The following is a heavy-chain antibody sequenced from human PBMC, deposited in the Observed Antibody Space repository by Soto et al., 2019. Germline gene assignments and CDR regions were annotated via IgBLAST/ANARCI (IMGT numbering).Heavy chain of an antibody. CDR1: GGSISSYY. CDR3: AKSGASSPGNWFDS. Sequence: SETLSLSCTVSGGSISSYYWGWIRKPPGKGLEWIGSIYYSGSIYYNPSLKSRVTISVDTSKNQFSLKLSSVTAAETAVYYCAKSGASSPGNWFDSWGQGTLVTVSS. D-gene: IGHD6-13*01. CDR2: IYYSGSI. J-gene: IGHJ5*01. V-gene: IGHV4-59*05.